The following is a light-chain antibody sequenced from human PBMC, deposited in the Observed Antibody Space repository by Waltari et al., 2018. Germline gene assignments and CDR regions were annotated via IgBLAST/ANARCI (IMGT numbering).Light chain of an antibody. J-gene: IGKJ1*01. Sequence: EIVMTQSPATLSVSPGEGATHSCRASQSISSNLAWYQQRPGQAPRLLIFATSTRATGVPARFRGSGSGTEFTLTISSMQSEDFAIYYCHQYNNWPPWTFGQGTKVEIK. CDR1: QSISSN. CDR3: HQYNNWPPWT. CDR2: ATS. V-gene: IGKV3-15*01.